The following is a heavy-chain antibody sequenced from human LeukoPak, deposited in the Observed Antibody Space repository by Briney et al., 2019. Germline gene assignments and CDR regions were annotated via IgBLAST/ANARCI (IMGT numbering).Heavy chain of an antibody. J-gene: IGHJ4*02. Sequence: GASVKVSCKASGYTFTSYDINWVRQATGQGLEWMGWMNPNSGNTGYAQKFQGRVTMTRNTSISTAYMELSSLRSEHTAVYYCARRGILTGTIDYWGQGTLVTVSS. CDR3: ARRGILTGTIDY. CDR2: MNPNSGNT. D-gene: IGHD3-9*01. V-gene: IGHV1-8*01. CDR1: GYTFTSYD.